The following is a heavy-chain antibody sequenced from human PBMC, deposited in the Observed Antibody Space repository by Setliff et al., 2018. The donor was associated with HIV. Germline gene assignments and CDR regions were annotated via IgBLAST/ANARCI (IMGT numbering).Heavy chain of an antibody. CDR2: IGPSDSYT. CDR3: ARHEDWGPLDF. D-gene: IGHD7-27*01. V-gene: IGHV5-10-1*01. J-gene: IGHJ4*02. CDR1: GNSFSNHW. Sequence: PGESLKISCKGSGNSFSNHWISWVRQVPGQGLEWMGNIGPSDSYTHYSPSFQGHVTISADKSISTVYLLWSSLKASDTAIYYCARHEDWGPLDFWGQGTLVTVSS.